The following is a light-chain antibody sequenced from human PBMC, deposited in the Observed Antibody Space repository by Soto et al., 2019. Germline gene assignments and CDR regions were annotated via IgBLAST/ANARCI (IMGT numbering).Light chain of an antibody. Sequence: EIVLTQSPGTLSVSPGDRVTLSCRASQSISINLAWYQHKPGQAPRLLIHGASTRATGVPARISGSGSVTEFTLTISSLEPEDFAVYYCQQRSNWPHTFGQGTKLEIK. CDR3: QQRSNWPHT. V-gene: IGKV3D-15*01. CDR2: GAS. J-gene: IGKJ2*01. CDR1: QSISIN.